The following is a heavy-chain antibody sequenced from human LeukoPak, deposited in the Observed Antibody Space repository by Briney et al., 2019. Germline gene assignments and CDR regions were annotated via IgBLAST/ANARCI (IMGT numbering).Heavy chain of an antibody. D-gene: IGHD4-17*01. V-gene: IGHV3-74*01. CDR2: INSGGSDT. Sequence: TGGSLRLSCAASGFTVSSNYMSWVRQAPGKGLVWVSRINSGGSDTTYADSVKGRFTTSRDNAKNTLYLQLNSLRVEDTAVYYCAVAKKSHGESVSYLDYWGQGTLVTVSS. CDR1: GFTVSSNY. J-gene: IGHJ4*02. CDR3: AVAKKSHGESVSYLDY.